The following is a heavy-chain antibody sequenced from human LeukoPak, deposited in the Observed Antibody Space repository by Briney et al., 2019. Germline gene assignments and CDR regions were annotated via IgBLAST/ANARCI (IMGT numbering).Heavy chain of an antibody. J-gene: IGHJ6*02. CDR2: ISNSGGST. CDR1: GFTFSKYA. V-gene: IGHV3-23*01. Sequence: GGSLRLSCAASGFTFSKYAMSWVRQAPEKGLEWVSAISNSGGSTSYADSVKGRFTVSSDNSKNTLYLQMNSLRSDDTAVYYCAKATSLVVPAADHYYYGLDVWGQGTTVTVSS. D-gene: IGHD2-2*01. CDR3: AKATSLVVPAADHYYYGLDV.